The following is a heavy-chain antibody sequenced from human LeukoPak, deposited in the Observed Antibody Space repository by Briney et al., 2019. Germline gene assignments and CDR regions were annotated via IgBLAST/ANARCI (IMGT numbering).Heavy chain of an antibody. Sequence: ASVKVSRKESRYTFTSYYIHWVRHAPRQGLAWMGVINPSGGSTSYARKFQGRVTMTRDTSTSTVYMELSSLRSEDTAVYYCAREPTAAASFDYWGQGTLVTVSS. CDR1: RYTFTSYY. D-gene: IGHD6-13*01. J-gene: IGHJ4*02. V-gene: IGHV1-46*01. CDR3: AREPTAAASFDY. CDR2: INPSGGST.